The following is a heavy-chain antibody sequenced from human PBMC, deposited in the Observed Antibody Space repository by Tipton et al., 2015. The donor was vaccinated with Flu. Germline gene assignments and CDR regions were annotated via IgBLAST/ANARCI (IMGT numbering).Heavy chain of an antibody. Sequence: TLSLTCAVSGYSISSTYYWGWVRQPPGKGLEWIGTIYHSGSTYYNPSLKSRVTISVDTSKTQFSLMLSSVTPADTAVYYCARLTYYYGSGTSDYWGQGTLVTVSS. J-gene: IGHJ4*02. D-gene: IGHD3-10*01. V-gene: IGHV4-38-2*01. CDR3: ARLTYYYGSGTSDY. CDR2: IYHSGST. CDR1: GYSISSTYY.